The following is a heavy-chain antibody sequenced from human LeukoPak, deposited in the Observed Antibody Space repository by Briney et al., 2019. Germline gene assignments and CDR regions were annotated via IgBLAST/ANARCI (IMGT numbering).Heavy chain of an antibody. D-gene: IGHD3-10*01. Sequence: PSETLCLTCTVSGGSISSYYWSWIRQPPGKGLEWIGHIYYSGSTNYNPSLKSRVTISVDTSKNQFSLKLSSVTAADTAVYYCARESGYYGSGSYYGDYYGMDVWGKGTTVTVSS. CDR3: ARESGYYGSGSYYGDYYGMDV. V-gene: IGHV4-59*01. CDR2: IYYSGST. J-gene: IGHJ6*04. CDR1: GGSISSYY.